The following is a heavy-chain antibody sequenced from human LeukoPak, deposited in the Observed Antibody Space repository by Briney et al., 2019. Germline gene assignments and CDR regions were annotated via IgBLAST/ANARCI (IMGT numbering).Heavy chain of an antibody. CDR3: ARDRDGGWSFDY. CDR2: IVSNGDHV. Sequence: GGSLRLSCAASGFTFSTYPMHWVRQAPGKGLEFVSSIVSNGDHVFYANSVKGRFTISRDNSQNTLHLQMGSLRPEDTAVYYCARDRDGGWSFDYWGQGTLVTASS. J-gene: IGHJ4*02. CDR1: GFTFSTYP. D-gene: IGHD6-19*01. V-gene: IGHV3-64*01.